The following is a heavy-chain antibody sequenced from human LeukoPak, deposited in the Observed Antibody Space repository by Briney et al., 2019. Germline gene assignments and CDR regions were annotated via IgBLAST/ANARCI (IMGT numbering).Heavy chain of an antibody. CDR3: ARGGYSYGFDY. CDR2: IYYTGTT. D-gene: IGHD5-18*01. J-gene: IGHJ4*02. V-gene: IGHV4-59*01. Sequence: SETLSLTCTVSGGSISSDYWSWIRQPPGQGLEWIGYIYYTGTTNYNPSLKSRVTIPVDTSKNQLSLKLYSVTAADTALYYCARGGYSYGFDYWGQGTLVTVSS. CDR1: GGSISSDY.